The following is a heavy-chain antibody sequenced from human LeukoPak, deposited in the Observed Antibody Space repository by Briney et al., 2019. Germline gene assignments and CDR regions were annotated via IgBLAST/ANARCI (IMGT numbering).Heavy chain of an antibody. D-gene: IGHD3-16*01. CDR2: IYYSGST. J-gene: IGHJ4*02. CDR1: GGSISSSSYY. V-gene: IGHV4-61*01. Sequence: PSETLSLTCTVSGGSISSSSYYWSWIRQPPGKGLEWIGYIYYSGSTNYNPSLKSRVTISVDTSKNQFSLKLSSVTAADTAVYYCARELGGPLSSQGFDYWGQGTLLTVSS. CDR3: ARELGGPLSSQGFDY.